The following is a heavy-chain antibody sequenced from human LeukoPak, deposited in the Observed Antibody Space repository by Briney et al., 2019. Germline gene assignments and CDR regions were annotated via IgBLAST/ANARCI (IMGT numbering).Heavy chain of an antibody. J-gene: IGHJ6*02. V-gene: IGHV1-18*01. CDR2: ISAYNGNT. CDR1: GYTFTSYD. D-gene: IGHD1-7*01. CDR3: ARSTGTTDYYYGMDV. Sequence: ASVKVSCKASGYTFTSYDISGVRQAPGQGLEWMGWISAYNGNTNYAQKLQGRVTMTTDTSTSTAYMELRSLRSDDTAVYYCARSTGTTDYYYGMDVWGQGTTVTVSS.